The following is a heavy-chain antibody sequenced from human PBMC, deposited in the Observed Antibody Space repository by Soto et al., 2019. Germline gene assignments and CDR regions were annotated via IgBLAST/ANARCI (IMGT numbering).Heavy chain of an antibody. D-gene: IGHD6-13*01. CDR3: ASSSWPYYFDY. V-gene: IGHV3-7*05. Sequence: VGSLRLSCAASGFTFSSYWMSWVRQAPGKGLEWVANIKQDGSEKYYVDSVKGRFTISRDNAKNSLYLQMNSLRAEDTAVYYCASSSWPYYFDYWGQGTLVTVSS. J-gene: IGHJ4*02. CDR1: GFTFSSYW. CDR2: IKQDGSEK.